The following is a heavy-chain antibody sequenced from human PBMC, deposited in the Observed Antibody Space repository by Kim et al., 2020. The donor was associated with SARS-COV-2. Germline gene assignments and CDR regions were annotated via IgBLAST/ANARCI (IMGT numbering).Heavy chain of an antibody. CDR1: GFTFSSYA. J-gene: IGHJ6*03. CDR3: AKTRSSFFDYYYYYMDV. D-gene: IGHD6-6*01. CDR2: ISGTGGST. Sequence: GGSLRLSCAASGFTFSSYAMTWVRQAPGKGLEWVSGISGTGGSTYYADSVKGRFTISRDNPKNTLYLQMNSLRAEDTAVYYCAKTRSSFFDYYYYYMDVGGREPWDPVSS. V-gene: IGHV3-23*01.